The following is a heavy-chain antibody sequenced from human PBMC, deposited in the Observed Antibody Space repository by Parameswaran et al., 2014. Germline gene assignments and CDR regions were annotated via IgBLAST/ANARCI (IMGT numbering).Heavy chain of an antibody. D-gene: IGHD3-3*01. CDR2: IYYSGST. CDR3: ARFTYYDFWTGYNNWFDP. J-gene: IGHJ5*02. Sequence: VRQAPGKGLEWIGYIYYSGSTNYNPSLKSRVTISVDTSKNQFSLKMSSVTAADTAVYYCARFTYYDFWTGYNNWFDPWGQGTLVTVSS. V-gene: IGHV4-59*01.